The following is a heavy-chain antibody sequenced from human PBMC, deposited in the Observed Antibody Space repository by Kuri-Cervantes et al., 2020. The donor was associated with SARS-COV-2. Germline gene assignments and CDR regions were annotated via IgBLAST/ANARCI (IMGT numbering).Heavy chain of an antibody. D-gene: IGHD3-22*01. V-gene: IGHV3-73*01. Sequence: GGSLRLSCAASGFTFSGSAMHWVRQASGKGLEWVGRIRSKANSYATAYAASVKGRFTISRDDSKNTAYLQMSSLKTEDTAVYYCTSQGPGDSSGYSFPGFDYWGQGTLVTVSS. CDR2: IRSKANSYAT. CDR1: GFTFSGSA. J-gene: IGHJ4*02. CDR3: TSQGPGDSSGYSFPGFDY.